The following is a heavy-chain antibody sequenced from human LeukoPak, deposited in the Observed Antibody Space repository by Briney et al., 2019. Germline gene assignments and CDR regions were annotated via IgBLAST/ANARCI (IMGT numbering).Heavy chain of an antibody. CDR2: INSDGRTT. Sequence: GGSLRLSCAASGFIFSSFWMHWVRQVPGKGLVWVSHINSDGRTTDYADSVRGRFTISRDNAKNSLYLQMNSLRGEDTAVYYCTRDSGYNAFDIWGQGTMVTVSS. J-gene: IGHJ3*02. CDR1: GFIFSSFW. D-gene: IGHD5-12*01. CDR3: TRDSGYNAFDI. V-gene: IGHV3-74*01.